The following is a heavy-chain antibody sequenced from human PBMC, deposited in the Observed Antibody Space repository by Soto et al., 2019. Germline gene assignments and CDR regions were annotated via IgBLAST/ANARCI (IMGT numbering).Heavy chain of an antibody. V-gene: IGHV3-53*01. D-gene: IGHD5-12*01. CDR3: ARGDGYNYFFDF. CDR2: IFDDGTT. CDR1: GLTVSSNF. Sequence: GGSLRLSCVVSGLTVSSNFMSWVRQAPGKGLEWVSVIFDDGTTHYADSVRGRFTISRDNSKNTLFLQMNSLRAEDTAVYYCARGDGYNYFFDFWGRGTLVTVS. J-gene: IGHJ4*02.